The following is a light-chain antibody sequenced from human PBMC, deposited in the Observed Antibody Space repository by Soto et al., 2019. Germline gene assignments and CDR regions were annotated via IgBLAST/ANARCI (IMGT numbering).Light chain of an antibody. CDR1: QSVSSN. CDR2: GAS. V-gene: IGKV3-15*01. J-gene: IGKJ3*01. CDR3: QHLNSYPVP. Sequence: EIVMTQSPATLSVSPGERATLSCRASQSVSSNLAWYQQKPGQAPRLLIYGASTRATGIPARFSGSGSGTEFTLTISSLQSEDFAVYYCQHLNSYPVPFGPGTKVDIK.